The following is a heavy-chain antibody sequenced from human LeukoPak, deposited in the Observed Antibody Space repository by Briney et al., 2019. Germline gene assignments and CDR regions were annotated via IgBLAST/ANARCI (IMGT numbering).Heavy chain of an antibody. J-gene: IGHJ5*02. CDR1: GFTFSSYA. V-gene: IGHV3-30-3*01. CDR2: ISYDGSNK. D-gene: IGHD6-13*01. CDR3: ASRPYSSSWSPLP. Sequence: GGSLRLSCAASGFTFSSYAMHWVRQAPGKGLEWVAVISYDGSNKYYADSVKGRFTISRDNSKNTLYLQMNSLRAEDTAVYYCASRPYSSSWSPLPWGQGTLVTVSS.